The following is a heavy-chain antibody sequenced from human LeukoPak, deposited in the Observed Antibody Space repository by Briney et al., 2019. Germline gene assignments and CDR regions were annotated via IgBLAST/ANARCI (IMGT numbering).Heavy chain of an antibody. Sequence: GGSLRLSCAASGFAFRSYPMNWVRQAPGKGLEWLSYISTTSSNIHYADSVKGRFTVSRDNAENSLYLHMNSLRADDTAVYYCARDYQFLNALDLWGQGTMVTVSS. D-gene: IGHD2-2*01. CDR1: GFAFRSYP. CDR3: ARDYQFLNALDL. J-gene: IGHJ3*01. V-gene: IGHV3-48*04. CDR2: ISTTSSNI.